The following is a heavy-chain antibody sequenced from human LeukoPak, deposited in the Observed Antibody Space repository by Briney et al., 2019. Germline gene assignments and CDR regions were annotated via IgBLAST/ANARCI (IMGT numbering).Heavy chain of an antibody. J-gene: IGHJ4*02. CDR2: ISSSGSTI. Sequence: PGGSLRLSCAASGFTFSSYEMNWVRQAPGEGLEWVSYISSSGSTIYYADSVKGRFTISRDNAKNSLYLQMNSLRAEDTAVYYCARDRRPAFLTVHNCFDYGGQGSLVTVSS. V-gene: IGHV3-48*03. D-gene: IGHD2/OR15-2a*01. CDR1: GFTFSSYE. CDR3: ARDRRPAFLTVHNCFDY.